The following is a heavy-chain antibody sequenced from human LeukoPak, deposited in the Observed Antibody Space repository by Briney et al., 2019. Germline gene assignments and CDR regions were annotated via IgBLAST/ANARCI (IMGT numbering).Heavy chain of an antibody. CDR3: ARAQVGMPTDC. V-gene: IGHV3-74*01. CDR1: GFTLSSYT. CDR2: FTSDGNSM. D-gene: IGHD1-26*01. Sequence: GGSLRLSCAASGFTLSSYTMYWVRQAPGRGLVRVARFTSDGNSMTYADFVKGRFTVSRDIAKNTLYPQMNSLRAEDTAVYYCARAQVGMPTDCWGQGTLVTVSS. J-gene: IGHJ4*02.